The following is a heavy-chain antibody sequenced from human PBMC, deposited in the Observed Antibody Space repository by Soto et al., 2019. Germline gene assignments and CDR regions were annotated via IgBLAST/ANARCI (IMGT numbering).Heavy chain of an antibody. D-gene: IGHD2-2*01. CDR1: GYTFSGHF. J-gene: IGHJ4*02. CDR2: INPNTGNT. Sequence: GASVKVSCKTSGYTFSGHFLQWVRQAPGAGPAWMGWINPNTGNTKYGQKFEGRVTMTRDMSSSTAYMELTRLTVDDTAVSFCARAGSYSSACSCSFGYLGQGSLVTVSS. V-gene: IGHV1-2*02. CDR3: ARAGSYSSACSCSFGY.